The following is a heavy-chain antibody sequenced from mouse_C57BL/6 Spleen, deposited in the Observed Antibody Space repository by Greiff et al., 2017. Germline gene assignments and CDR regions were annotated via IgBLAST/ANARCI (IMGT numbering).Heavy chain of an antibody. CDR2: INPNNGGT. CDR1: GYTFTDYY. CDR3: ARSQTGTDY. D-gene: IGHD4-1*01. Sequence: EVQLQQSGPELVKPGASVKISCKASGYTFTDYYMNWVKQSHGKSLEWIGDINPNNGGTSYNQKFKGKATLTVDKSSSTAYMELRSLTSEDSAVYYCARSQTGTDYWGQGTTLTVSS. V-gene: IGHV1-26*01. J-gene: IGHJ2*01.